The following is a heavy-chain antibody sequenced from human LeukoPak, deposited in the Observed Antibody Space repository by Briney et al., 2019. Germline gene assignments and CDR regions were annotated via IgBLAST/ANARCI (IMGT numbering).Heavy chain of an antibody. Sequence: PGGPLRLSCAASGFTFSSYGMHWVRQAPGKGLEWVAFIRYDGSNKYYADPVKGRFTISRDNSKNTLYLQMNSLRAEDTAVYYCAKSRHMVRGVTPFDYWGQGTLVTVSS. D-gene: IGHD3-10*01. CDR1: GFTFSSYG. J-gene: IGHJ4*02. CDR3: AKSRHMVRGVTPFDY. CDR2: IRYDGSNK. V-gene: IGHV3-30*02.